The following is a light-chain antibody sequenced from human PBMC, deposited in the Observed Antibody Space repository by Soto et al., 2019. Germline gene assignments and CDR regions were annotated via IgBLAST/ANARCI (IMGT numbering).Light chain of an antibody. CDR3: QQFYTWPQT. CDR1: QSVDNN. J-gene: IGKJ1*01. CDR2: GAS. Sequence: IVMTHSPSALSVYPRERATLSCRASQSVDNNLAWYQQKPGQAPRLLIYGASTRATGIPARFSGSGSGTDFTLTISSLQSEDFAVYFCQQFYTWPQTFGHGTKLDI. V-gene: IGKV3-15*01.